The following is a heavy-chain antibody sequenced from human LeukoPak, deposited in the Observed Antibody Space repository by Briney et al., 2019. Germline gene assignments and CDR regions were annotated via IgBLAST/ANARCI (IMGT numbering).Heavy chain of an antibody. CDR2: IKEDGTEK. V-gene: IGHV3-7*03. Sequence: GGSLRLSCAASGFTFSSYEMNWVRQAPGKGLEYVANIKEDGTEKNYMDSAKGRFTISRDNAKNTLYLQMNSLRAEDTAVYYCAREQGDVTRGYNWFDPWGQGTLVTVSS. CDR3: AREQGDVTRGYNWFDP. CDR1: GFTFSSYE. D-gene: IGHD2-21*02. J-gene: IGHJ5*02.